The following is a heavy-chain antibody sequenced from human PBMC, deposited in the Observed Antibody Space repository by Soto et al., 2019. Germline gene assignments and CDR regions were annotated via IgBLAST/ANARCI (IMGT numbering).Heavy chain of an antibody. J-gene: IGHJ3*02. CDR2: IWYDGSNK. CDR3: ARDRVHDYGAQNRGAFDI. D-gene: IGHD4-17*01. CDR1: GFTFSSYG. Sequence: GGSLRLSCAASGFTFSSYGMHWVRQAPGKGLEWVAVIWYDGSNKYYADSVKGRFTISRDNSKNTLYLQMNSLRAEDTAVYYCARDRVHDYGAQNRGAFDIWGQGTMVTVSS. V-gene: IGHV3-33*01.